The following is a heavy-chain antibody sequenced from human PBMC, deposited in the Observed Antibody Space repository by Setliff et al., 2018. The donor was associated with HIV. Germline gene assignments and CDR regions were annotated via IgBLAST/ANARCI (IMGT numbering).Heavy chain of an antibody. J-gene: IGHJ4*02. Sequence: SLRLSCAASGFTFSSYWMHWVRQAPGKGLEWVSYISGRSSDPNYADSVKGRFTISRDNAKNSLYLQMNSLRAEDTAVYYCANMQWASNAWYSFDYWGQGALVTVSS. CDR1: GFTFSSYW. CDR2: ISGRSSDP. D-gene: IGHD6-19*01. V-gene: IGHV3-11*03. CDR3: ANMQWASNAWYSFDY.